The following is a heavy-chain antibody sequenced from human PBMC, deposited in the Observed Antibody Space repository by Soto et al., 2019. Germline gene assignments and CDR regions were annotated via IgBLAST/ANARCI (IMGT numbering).Heavy chain of an antibody. CDR1: GYTFTSYD. CDR2: MNPNSGNT. D-gene: IGHD3-10*01. Sequence: ASVKVSCKASGYTFTSYDINWVRQATGQGLEWMGWMNPNSGNTGYAQRFQGRVTMTRNTSISTAYMELSSLRSEDTAVYYCARGIGWFGELWFYFDYWGQGTLVTVSS. CDR3: ARGIGWFGELWFYFDY. J-gene: IGHJ4*02. V-gene: IGHV1-8*01.